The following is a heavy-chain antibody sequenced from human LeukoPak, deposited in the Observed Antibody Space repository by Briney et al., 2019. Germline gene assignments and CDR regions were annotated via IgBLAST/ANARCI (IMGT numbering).Heavy chain of an antibody. D-gene: IGHD2-15*01. Sequence: GGSLRLSCAATGFTFSNHAMSWVRQAPGKGLEWVSGIAGSGGSTFYADSVKGRFTISRDNSKNTLYLQMNSLRAEDTATYYCAKLDCCGSSCHQFDCWGQGTLVTVSS. CDR1: GFTFSNHA. J-gene: IGHJ4*02. CDR3: AKLDCCGSSCHQFDC. CDR2: IAGSGGST. V-gene: IGHV3-23*01.